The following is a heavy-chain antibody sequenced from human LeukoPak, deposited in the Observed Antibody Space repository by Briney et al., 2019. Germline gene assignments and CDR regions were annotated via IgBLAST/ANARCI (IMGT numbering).Heavy chain of an antibody. J-gene: IGHJ4*02. D-gene: IGHD3-16*01. CDR3: AKDHRLGAGGPDY. V-gene: IGHV3-30*18. Sequence: PGGSLRLSCAASGFTFSSYGMHWVRQAPGKGLDWVAVISYDGSNKYYADSVKGRFTISRDNSKNTLYLQMNSLRAEDTAVYYCAKDHRLGAGGPDYWGQGTLVTVSS. CDR1: GFTFSSYG. CDR2: ISYDGSNK.